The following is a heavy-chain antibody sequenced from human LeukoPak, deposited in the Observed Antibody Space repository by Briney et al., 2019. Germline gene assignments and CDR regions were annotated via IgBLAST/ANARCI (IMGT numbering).Heavy chain of an antibody. Sequence: SETLSLTCTVSGGSISSYYWSWIRQPAGKGLEWIGRIYTSGSTNYNPSLKSRVTMSVDTSKNQFSLKLSSVTAADTAVYYCARESSCSGGGCYSYNWFDPWGQGTLVTVSS. CDR2: IYTSGST. J-gene: IGHJ5*02. V-gene: IGHV4-4*07. CDR1: GGSISSYY. D-gene: IGHD2-15*01. CDR3: ARESSCSGGGCYSYNWFDP.